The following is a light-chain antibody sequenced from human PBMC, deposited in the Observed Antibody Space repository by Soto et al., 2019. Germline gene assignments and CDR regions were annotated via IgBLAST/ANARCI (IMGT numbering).Light chain of an antibody. J-gene: IGLJ3*02. V-gene: IGLV1-40*01. CDR2: GDT. Sequence: QAVVTQPPSVSGALGQRVTISCTGGNSNIGAGNDVHWYQQISGTAPKLLIYGDTNRPSGVPDRFSGSKSGTSASLAITGLQAEDEADYYCHSYDSSLSGSVFGGGTKVTVL. CDR1: NSNIGAGND. CDR3: HSYDSSLSGSV.